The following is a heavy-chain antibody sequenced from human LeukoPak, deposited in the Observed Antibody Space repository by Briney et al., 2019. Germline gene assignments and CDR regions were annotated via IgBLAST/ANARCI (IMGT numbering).Heavy chain of an antibody. CDR3: ASGYSYGFDY. V-gene: IGHV4-39*07. J-gene: IGHJ4*02. D-gene: IGHD5-18*01. Sequence: SETLSLTCTVFGGSISSSPYYWGWIRQPPGKGLEWIGSIYYSGTTRYNPSLESRVTISVDTSKNQFSLKLSSVTAADTAVYYCASGYSYGFDYWGQGTLVTVSS. CDR1: GGSISSSPYY. CDR2: IYYSGTT.